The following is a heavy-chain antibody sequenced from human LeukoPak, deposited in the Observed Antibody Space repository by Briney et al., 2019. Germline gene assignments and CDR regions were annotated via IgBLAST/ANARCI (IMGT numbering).Heavy chain of an antibody. CDR3: AKDGGYCGGDCYSHWFDP. V-gene: IGHV3-23*01. Sequence: GGSLRLSCAASGFTFSSYARSWVRQAPGKGLEWVSAISGSGGSTYYADSVKGRFTITRDNSKNTLYLQMNSLRAEDTAVYYCAKDGGYCGGDCYSHWFDPWGQGTLVTVSS. J-gene: IGHJ5*02. CDR2: ISGSGGST. D-gene: IGHD2-21*02. CDR1: GFTFSSYA.